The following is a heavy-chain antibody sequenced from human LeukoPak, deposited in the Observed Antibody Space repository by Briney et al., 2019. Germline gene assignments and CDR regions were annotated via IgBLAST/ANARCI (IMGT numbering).Heavy chain of an antibody. Sequence: GGSLRLSCAASGFTVSSNYMSWVRQAPGKGLEWVSVIYSGGSTYYADSVKGRFTISRDNSKNTLYLQLSSLRAEDTAVYYCAKSTGYSTTGRDFDSWGRGTLVTVSS. V-gene: IGHV3-53*01. CDR1: GFTVSSNY. CDR2: IYSGGST. CDR3: AKSTGYSTTGRDFDS. J-gene: IGHJ4*02. D-gene: IGHD6-13*01.